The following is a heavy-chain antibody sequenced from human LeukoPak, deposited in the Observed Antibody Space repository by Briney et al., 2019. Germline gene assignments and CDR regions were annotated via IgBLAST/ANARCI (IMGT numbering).Heavy chain of an antibody. CDR2: IGWNSGGI. Sequence: GGSLRLSCAASGFTFDDYAMHWVRQAPGKGMEWVSGIGWNSGGIVYADSVKGRFTISRDNAKNSLYLQMNSLGAEDTALYYCVKVTAAGFVDHWGQGTLVTVSS. D-gene: IGHD6-13*01. CDR3: VKVTAAGFVDH. CDR1: GFTFDDYA. V-gene: IGHV3-9*01. J-gene: IGHJ4*02.